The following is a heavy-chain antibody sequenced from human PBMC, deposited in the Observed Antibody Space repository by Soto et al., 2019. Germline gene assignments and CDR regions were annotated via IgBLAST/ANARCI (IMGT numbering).Heavy chain of an antibody. Sequence: EASVKVSCKACGYTFTSYGMSWVQQAPGQGLEXMGWXSXYXGXTXYXXXXQGRVTMTTDTSTSTAYMDLRSLRSDHTAVYYCARVIVGDNNFDYWGQGTLVSLSS. J-gene: IGHJ4*02. V-gene: IGHV1-18*01. CDR3: ARVIVGDNNFDY. CDR2: XSXYXGXT. D-gene: IGHD1-26*01. CDR1: GYTFTSYG.